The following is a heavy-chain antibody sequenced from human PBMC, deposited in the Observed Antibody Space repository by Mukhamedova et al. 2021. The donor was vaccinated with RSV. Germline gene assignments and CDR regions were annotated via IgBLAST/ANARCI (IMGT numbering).Heavy chain of an antibody. CDR2: MHYSGDT. J-gene: IGHJ3*02. D-gene: IGHD2-8*02. Sequence: GKGLEWIGSMHYSGDTYYNQSLKSRLTLSMDTSNNQFSLKLTSVTAEYTAVHYCSRAGGHYCPGVPCSPRPFDIWGQGPLVTVSS. CDR3: SRAGGHYCPGVPCSPRPFDI. V-gene: IGHV4-39*01.